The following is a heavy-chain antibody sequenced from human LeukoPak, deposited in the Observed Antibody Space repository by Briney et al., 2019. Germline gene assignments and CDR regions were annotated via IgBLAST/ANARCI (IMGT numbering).Heavy chain of an antibody. J-gene: IGHJ4*02. CDR3: AKGPHFAFGAGSSWYEDLYYFDY. D-gene: IGHD6-13*01. CDR2: ITGSGGST. V-gene: IGHV3-23*01. Sequence: GGSLRLSCAASGFTFSSYAMSWVRQAPGKGLEWVSAITGSGGSTYYADSVKGRFTISRDNSKNTLYLQMNSLRAEDTAVYYCAKGPHFAFGAGSSWYEDLYYFDYWGQGTLVTVSS. CDR1: GFTFSSYA.